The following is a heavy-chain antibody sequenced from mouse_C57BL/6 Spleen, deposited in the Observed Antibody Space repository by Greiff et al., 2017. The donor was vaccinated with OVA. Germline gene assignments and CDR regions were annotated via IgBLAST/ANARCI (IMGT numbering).Heavy chain of an antibody. V-gene: IGHV5-17*01. J-gene: IGHJ3*01. Sequence: EVNLVESGGGLVKPGGSLKLSCAASGFTFSDYGMHWVRQAPEKGLEWVAYISSGSSTIYYADTVKGRFTISRDNAKNTLFLQMTSLRSEDTAMYYCARDDYDGFAYWGQGTLVTVSA. CDR2: ISSGSSTI. D-gene: IGHD2-4*01. CDR3: ARDDYDGFAY. CDR1: GFTFSDYG.